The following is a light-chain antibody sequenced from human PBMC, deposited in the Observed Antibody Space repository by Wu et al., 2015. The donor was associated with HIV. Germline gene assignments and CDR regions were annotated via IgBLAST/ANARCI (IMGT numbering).Light chain of an antibody. Sequence: EIVMTQSPATLSVSPGERATLSCRASQSVSSNLAWYQQKPGQAPRLLIYGASTRATGIPARFSGSGSGTEFTLTISSMQSEDFAVYYCQQYNNWPRWTFGQGPRWKSN. CDR2: GAS. V-gene: IGKV3-15*01. CDR1: QSVSSN. CDR3: QQYNNWPRWT. J-gene: IGKJ1*01.